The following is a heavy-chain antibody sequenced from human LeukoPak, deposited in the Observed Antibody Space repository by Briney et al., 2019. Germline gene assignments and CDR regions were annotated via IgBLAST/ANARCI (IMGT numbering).Heavy chain of an antibody. V-gene: IGHV4-4*07. CDR3: ARENSGSYREFDY. CDR2: IYPSGST. J-gene: IGHJ4*02. CDR1: GGSISSYY. Sequence: SETLSLTCTVSGGSISSYYWTWLRQPAGKGLEWVGRIYPSGSTNYNPSLKSRVTMSVDPSKNQFSLKLSSVTAADTAVYYCARENSGSYREFDYWGQGTLVTVSS. D-gene: IGHD1-26*01.